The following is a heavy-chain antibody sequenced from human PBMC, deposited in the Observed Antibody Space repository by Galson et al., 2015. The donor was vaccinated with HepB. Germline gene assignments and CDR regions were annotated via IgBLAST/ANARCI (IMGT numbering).Heavy chain of an antibody. CDR1: RFTFSRYW. CDR3: ARAIPYGDYYYYYAMDV. J-gene: IGHJ6*02. V-gene: IGHV3-74*01. Sequence: SLRLSCAASRFTFSRYWMHWVRQAPGKGLVWVSRINSDEGTTSYADSVKGRFTISRDNAKNTLYLQMNSLRAEDTAVYYCARAIPYGDYYYYYAMDVWGQGTTVTVSS. D-gene: IGHD4-17*01. CDR2: INSDEGTT.